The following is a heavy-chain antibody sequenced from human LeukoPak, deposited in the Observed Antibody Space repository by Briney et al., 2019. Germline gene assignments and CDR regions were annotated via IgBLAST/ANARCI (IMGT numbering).Heavy chain of an antibody. J-gene: IGHJ4*02. CDR3: ARRHLTRSAIDY. CDR1: GYTFPGYY. V-gene: IGHV1-2*02. Sequence: ASVTVSCKASGYTFPGYYMNWVRQAPGQGLEWMGWINPNSGGTNYAQKFRGRVTMTRDTSISTAYMEVSRLRSDDTAVYYCARRHLTRSAIDYWGQGTLVTVSS. D-gene: IGHD3-9*01. CDR2: INPNSGGT.